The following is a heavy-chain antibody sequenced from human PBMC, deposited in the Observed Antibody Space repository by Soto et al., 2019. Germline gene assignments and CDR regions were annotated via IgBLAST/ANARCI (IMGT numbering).Heavy chain of an antibody. J-gene: IGHJ6*02. CDR3: ARSDNRNSLYGVDV. Sequence: SETLSLTCPVNGGSLSGYYWSWIRQSPGKGLEWFGGINHRGSSYYNPSCRSRVTLSLDASVNHVTLQFTSVTAADTAVPYCARSDNRNSLYGVDVWGQGTAVTVSS. V-gene: IGHV4-34*01. D-gene: IGHD1-7*01. CDR1: GGSLSGYY. CDR2: INHRGSS.